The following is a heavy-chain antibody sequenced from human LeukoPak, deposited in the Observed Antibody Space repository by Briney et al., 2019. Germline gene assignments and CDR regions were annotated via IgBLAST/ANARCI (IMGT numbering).Heavy chain of an antibody. V-gene: IGHV1-46*01. Sequence: GASVKVSCKASGYTFTSYYMHWVRQAPGQGLEWMGIINPSGGSTSYAQKFQGRVTMTRDTSTSTVYMELSSLRSEDTAVYYCASDSGYDSLGDYYYYGMDVWGQGTTVTVSS. D-gene: IGHD5-12*01. J-gene: IGHJ6*02. CDR3: ASDSGYDSLGDYYYYGMDV. CDR2: INPSGGST. CDR1: GYTFTSYY.